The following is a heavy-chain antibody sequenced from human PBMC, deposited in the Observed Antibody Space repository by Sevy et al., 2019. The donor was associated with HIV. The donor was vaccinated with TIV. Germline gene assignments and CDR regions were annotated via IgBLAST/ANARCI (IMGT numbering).Heavy chain of an antibody. J-gene: IGHJ1*01. CDR2: ISYDGSNK. D-gene: IGHD1-26*01. Sequence: EGSLRLSCAASGFTFSSYAMHWVRQAPGKGLEWVAVISYDGSNKYYADSVKGRFTISRDNSKNTLYLQMNSLRAEDTAVYYCARDLSSGSYQLGYFQHWGQGTLVTVSS. CDR3: ARDLSSGSYQLGYFQH. CDR1: GFTFSSYA. V-gene: IGHV3-30*04.